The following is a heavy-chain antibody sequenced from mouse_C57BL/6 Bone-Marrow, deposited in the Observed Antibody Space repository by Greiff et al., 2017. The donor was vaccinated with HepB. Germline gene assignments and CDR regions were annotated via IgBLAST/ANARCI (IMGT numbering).Heavy chain of an antibody. CDR3: AKIYYDYYYFDY. D-gene: IGHD2-4*01. V-gene: IGHV1-26*01. Sequence: EVQLQQSGPELVKPGASVKISCKASGYTFTDYYMNWVKQSHGKSLEWIGDINPNNGGTSYNQKFKGKATLTVDKSSSTAYMELRSLTSEDSAVYYCAKIYYDYYYFDYWGQGTTLTVSS. J-gene: IGHJ2*01. CDR2: INPNNGGT. CDR1: GYTFTDYY.